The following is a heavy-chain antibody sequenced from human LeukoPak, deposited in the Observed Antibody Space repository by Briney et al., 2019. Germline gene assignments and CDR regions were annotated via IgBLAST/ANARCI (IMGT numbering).Heavy chain of an antibody. V-gene: IGHV1-2*02. CDR3: ARVNYYDSSGYYLSHYYYYMDV. CDR2: INPNSGGT. J-gene: IGHJ6*03. D-gene: IGHD3-22*01. CDR1: GYTFTAYY. Sequence: ASVKVSCKASGYTFTAYYMHWVRQAPGQGLEWMGWINPNSGGTNYAQKFQGRVTMTRDTSISTAYSELSRLKSDDTAVYYCARVNYYDSSGYYLSHYYYYMDVWGKGTTVTISS.